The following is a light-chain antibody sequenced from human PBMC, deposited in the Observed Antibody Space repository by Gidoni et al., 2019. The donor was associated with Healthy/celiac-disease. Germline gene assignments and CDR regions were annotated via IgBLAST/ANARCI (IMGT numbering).Light chain of an antibody. J-gene: IGKJ4*01. V-gene: IGKV1-33*01. Sequence: DIQMTPSASSLSASVGDRVTITCEASQDISNDLHWYQQTPGKAPKLLVYAATDLETGVPSSVSGRGTESDFTFTIIGLQADDIATCYRRQYDNRPLTFGGGTKVEIK. CDR1: QDISND. CDR2: AAT. CDR3: RQYDNRPLT.